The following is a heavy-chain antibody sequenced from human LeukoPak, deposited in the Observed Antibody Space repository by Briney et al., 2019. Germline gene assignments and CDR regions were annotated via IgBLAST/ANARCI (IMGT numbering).Heavy chain of an antibody. Sequence: GGSLRFSCAASGFTFSTYAMNWVRQAPGKGLEWVSYISSSGSTVYYADSVKGRFTISRDNAKNSLFPQMNTLRAEDTAVYYCARVPAYCGGDCYIDYWGQGALVTVSS. CDR3: ARVPAYCGGDCYIDY. V-gene: IGHV3-48*01. CDR2: ISSSGSTV. D-gene: IGHD2-21*02. CDR1: GFTFSTYA. J-gene: IGHJ4*02.